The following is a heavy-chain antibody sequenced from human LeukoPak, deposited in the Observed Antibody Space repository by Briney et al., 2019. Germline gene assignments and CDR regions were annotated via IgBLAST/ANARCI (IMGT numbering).Heavy chain of an antibody. CDR3: AHCYGDYIFFGY. D-gene: IGHD4-17*01. CDR2: IYWDDDK. V-gene: IGHV2-5*02. J-gene: IGHJ4*02. Sequence: SGPTLVKPTQTLTLTWTFSGFSLSTSGVGVGWIRQPPEKALKWLALIYWDDDKRYSPSLKSRLTITKDTSKNRVVLTVTNMDPVDTATYYCAHCYGDYIFFGYWGQGTLVTVSS. CDR1: GFSLSTSGVG.